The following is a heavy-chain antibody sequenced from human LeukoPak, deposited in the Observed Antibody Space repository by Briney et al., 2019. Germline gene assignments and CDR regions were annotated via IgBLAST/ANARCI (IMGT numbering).Heavy chain of an antibody. CDR2: LSPVLT. V-gene: IGHV1-69*05. J-gene: IGHJ4*02. Sequence: ASVKVSCKASGGNIDNFAISWVRQAPGQGLEWMGGLSPVLTTYAQKFRGRVTITTDESTSTAYMELSSLRSEDTAVYYCARGTRYSYGLGYWGQGTLVTVSS. CDR1: GGNIDNFA. D-gene: IGHD5-18*01. CDR3: ARGTRYSYGLGY.